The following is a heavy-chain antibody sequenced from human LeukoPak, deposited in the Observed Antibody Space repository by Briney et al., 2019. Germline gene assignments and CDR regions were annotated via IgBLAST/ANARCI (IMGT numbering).Heavy chain of an antibody. CDR1: GGSFSGYY. V-gene: IGHV4-34*01. J-gene: IGHJ5*02. D-gene: IGHD3-10*01. CDR3: ARARHYGSGSTPLEWFDR. CDR2: INHSGST. Sequence: SETLSLTCAVYGGSFSGYYWSWIRQPPGKGLEWIGEINHSGSTNYNPSLKSRVTISVDTSKNQFSLKLRSVTAADTAVYYCARARHYGSGSTPLEWFDRWGQGTLVTVSS.